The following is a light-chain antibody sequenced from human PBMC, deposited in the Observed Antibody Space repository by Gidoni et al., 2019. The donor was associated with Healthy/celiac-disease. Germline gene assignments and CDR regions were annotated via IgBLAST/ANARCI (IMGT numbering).Light chain of an antibody. V-gene: IGLV1-44*01. CDR2: SNN. Sequence: QSVLTQPPSESGTPGQRVTISCSGSSSNIGSNTVNWYQQLPGTAPNLLIYSNNQRPSGVPDRFSGSKSGPSASLALSGLQSEDEADYYCAACDASLNGVVFGGGTKLTVL. J-gene: IGLJ2*01. CDR1: SSNIGSNT. CDR3: AACDASLNGVV.